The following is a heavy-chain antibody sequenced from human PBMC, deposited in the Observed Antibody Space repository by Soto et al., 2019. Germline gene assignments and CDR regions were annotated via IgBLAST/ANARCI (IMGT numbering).Heavy chain of an antibody. Sequence: SETLSLTCTVSGGSISSSSYYWGWIRQPPGKGLEWIGSIYYSGSTYYNPSLKSRVTISVDTSKNQFSLKLSSVTAADTAVYYCARHRRYCSSTSCYQNWFDPWGQGTLVTVSS. D-gene: IGHD2-2*01. CDR1: GGSISSSSYY. CDR2: IYYSGST. V-gene: IGHV4-39*01. CDR3: ARHRRYCSSTSCYQNWFDP. J-gene: IGHJ5*02.